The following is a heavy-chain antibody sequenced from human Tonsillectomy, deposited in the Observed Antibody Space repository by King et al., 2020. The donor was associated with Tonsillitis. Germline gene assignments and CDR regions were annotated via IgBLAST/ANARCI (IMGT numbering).Heavy chain of an antibody. Sequence: VQLVESGAEVKKPGASVKVSCKASGYTFTSYDINWVRQATGQGLEWMGWMNPNSGNTGYAQKFQGRVTMTRNTSKSTAYMELSSLRSEDTAVYYCARRGPSIYSSSSRYYYYGMDVWGQGTTVTVSS. V-gene: IGHV1-8*01. J-gene: IGHJ6*02. D-gene: IGHD6-6*01. CDR2: MNPNSGNT. CDR3: ARRGPSIYSSSSRYYYYGMDV. CDR1: GYTFTSYD.